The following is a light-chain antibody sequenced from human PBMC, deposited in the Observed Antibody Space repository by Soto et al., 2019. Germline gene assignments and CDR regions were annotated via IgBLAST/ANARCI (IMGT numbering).Light chain of an antibody. CDR3: AAWDDSMSGPV. CDR1: TSNIGNYY. CDR2: RDD. Sequence: QPVLTQPPSASGTPGQRVTISCSGSTSNIGNYYVYWYQHLPGTAPKLLICRDDQRPSGVPDRFSASKSGTSASLAISGLRSEDEADHYCAAWDDSMSGPVFGGGTQLTVL. V-gene: IGLV1-47*01. J-gene: IGLJ7*01.